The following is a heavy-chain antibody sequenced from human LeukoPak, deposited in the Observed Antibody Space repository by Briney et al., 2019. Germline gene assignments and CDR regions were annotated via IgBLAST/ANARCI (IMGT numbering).Heavy chain of an antibody. Sequence: PGGSLRLSCAASGFTFSSYAMKWVRQAPGKGLEWVSGISGSGGSTYYADSVKGRFTISRDNSKNTLYLQMNSLRAEDTAVYYCAKVPRYCSGGSCYGGYFDSWGQGTLVTVSS. CDR1: GFTFSSYA. CDR2: ISGSGGST. J-gene: IGHJ4*02. V-gene: IGHV3-23*01. D-gene: IGHD2-15*01. CDR3: AKVPRYCSGGSCYGGYFDS.